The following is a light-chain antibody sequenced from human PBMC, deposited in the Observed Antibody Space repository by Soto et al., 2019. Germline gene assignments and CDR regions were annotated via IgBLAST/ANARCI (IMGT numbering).Light chain of an antibody. V-gene: IGLV2-11*01. CDR3: CSYAGSPTRV. Sequence: QSALTQPRSVSGSPGQSVTISCTGTSSDVGGYNYVSWYQQHPGKAPKLMIYDVSKRPSGVPDRFSGSKSGNTASLTISGLQAEDEADYYCCSYAGSPTRVFGTGTKLTVL. CDR1: SSDVGGYNY. J-gene: IGLJ1*01. CDR2: DVS.